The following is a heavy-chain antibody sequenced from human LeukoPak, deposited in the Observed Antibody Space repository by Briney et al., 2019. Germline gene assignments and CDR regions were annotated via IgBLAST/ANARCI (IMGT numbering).Heavy chain of an antibody. D-gene: IGHD3-10*01. CDR3: ARDQLLWFGAFDY. CDR1: GFTFSSYA. V-gene: IGHV3-64*01. Sequence: PGGSLRLSCAAPGFTFSSYAMHWVRQAPGKGLEYVSAISSNGGNTYYASSVKGRFTISRDNSKNTLYLQISSLRAEDMAVYYCARDQLLWFGAFDYWGQGTLVNVSS. CDR2: ISSNGGNT. J-gene: IGHJ4*02.